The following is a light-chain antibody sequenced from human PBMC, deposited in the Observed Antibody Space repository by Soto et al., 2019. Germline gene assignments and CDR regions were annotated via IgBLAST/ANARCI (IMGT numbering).Light chain of an antibody. Sequence: DILLTQSPGTLSLSPVERATLSCRASQTISGDYLAWYQQKPGQAPRLLIFGAATRAADIPDRFSGSGSGTDFTLTISRLEPEDFAVYYCQRYGSSPTFGQGTKVDIK. V-gene: IGKV3-20*01. J-gene: IGKJ1*01. CDR1: QTISGDY. CDR3: QRYGSSPT. CDR2: GAA.